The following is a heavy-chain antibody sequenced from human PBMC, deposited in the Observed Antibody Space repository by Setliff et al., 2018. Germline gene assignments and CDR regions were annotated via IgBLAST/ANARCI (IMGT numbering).Heavy chain of an antibody. J-gene: IGHJ4*02. Sequence: KPSETLSLTCAVYGGSFSDYWWSWIRQLPGKGLEWIAEIHHSGSTNFHPSLKSRVTISVETSKNQFSLKLSSVTAADTAVYYCAKGRVGLAARAGYWGQGTLVTVSS. D-gene: IGHD1-26*01. CDR3: AKGRVGLAARAGY. CDR2: IHHSGST. V-gene: IGHV4-34*01. CDR1: GGSFSDYW.